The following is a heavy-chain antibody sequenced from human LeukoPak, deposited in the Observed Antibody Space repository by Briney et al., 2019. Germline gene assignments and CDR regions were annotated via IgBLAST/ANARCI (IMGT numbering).Heavy chain of an antibody. CDR3: ARGRGGSSWYLDY. CDR2: ISGSSSTI. Sequence: GGSLRLSCAASGFTFSSFSMNWVRQAPGKGLEWVSYISGSSSTIKYADSVKGRFTISRDNAKNSLYLHMNSLRVDDTAVYYCARGRGGSSWYLDYWGQGTLVTVSS. V-gene: IGHV3-48*04. J-gene: IGHJ4*02. D-gene: IGHD6-13*01. CDR1: GFTFSSFS.